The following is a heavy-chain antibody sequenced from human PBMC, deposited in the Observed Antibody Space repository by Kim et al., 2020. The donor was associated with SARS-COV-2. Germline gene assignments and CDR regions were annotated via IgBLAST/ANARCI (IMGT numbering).Heavy chain of an antibody. D-gene: IGHD1-1*01. CDR2: IYYTGAT. V-gene: IGHV4-39*01. Sequence: SETLSLTCTVSGDSISSRSYHWAWFRQPLGKGLEWIATIYYTGATYYNPSLQSRVTISVDTSKNQFSLNLRSVTATDTAVYYCARRGGIVNNYNYWGQGTLVTVSS. J-gene: IGHJ4*02. CDR1: GDSISSRSYH. CDR3: ARRGGIVNNYNY.